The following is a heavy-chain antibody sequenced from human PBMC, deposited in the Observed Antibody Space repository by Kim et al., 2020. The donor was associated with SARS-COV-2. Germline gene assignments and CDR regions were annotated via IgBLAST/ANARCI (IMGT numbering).Heavy chain of an antibody. D-gene: IGHD3-3*01. CDR3: ARSRSPGNYDDGFDM. J-gene: IGHJ3*02. CDR1: GDPMGNYY. Sequence: SETLSLTCDVSGDPMGNYYWSWIRQPLGKGLEWIGYIADSGSINYHPSLKSRLTLSRDTSKRQFSLSLTAVTVADTAIYYCARSRSPGNYDDGFDMWGQGRMVLVSS. V-gene: IGHV4-59*13. CDR2: IADSGSI.